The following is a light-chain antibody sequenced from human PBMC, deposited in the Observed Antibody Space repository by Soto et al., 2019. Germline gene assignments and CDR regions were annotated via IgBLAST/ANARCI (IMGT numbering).Light chain of an antibody. V-gene: IGKV3-20*01. CDR3: QQYGSSPPIT. J-gene: IGKJ5*01. CDR1: QSVSSSY. CDR2: GAS. Sequence: EIVLTQSPGTLSLSPGERATLSCRAIQSVSSSYLAWYQQKPGQAPRLLIYGASSRATGIPDRFSGSGSGTDFTLSISRPEPEDFAVYYCQQYGSSPPITFGQGTRLEIK.